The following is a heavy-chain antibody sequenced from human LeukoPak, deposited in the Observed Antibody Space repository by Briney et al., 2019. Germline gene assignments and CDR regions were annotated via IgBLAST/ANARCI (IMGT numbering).Heavy chain of an antibody. Sequence: SETLSLTCTVSGGSISSYYWSWIRQPPGKGQEWIGYIYYSGSTNYNPSLKSRVTISVDTSKNQFSLKLSSVTAADTAVYYCARGRYSSGWYVDCFDYWGQGTLVTVSS. CDR3: ARGRYSSGWYVDCFDY. CDR2: IYYSGST. D-gene: IGHD6-19*01. J-gene: IGHJ4*02. V-gene: IGHV4-59*01. CDR1: GGSISSYY.